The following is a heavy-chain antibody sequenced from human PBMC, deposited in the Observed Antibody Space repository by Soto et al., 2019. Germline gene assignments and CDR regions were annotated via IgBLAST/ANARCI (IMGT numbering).Heavy chain of an antibody. CDR3: ARSGGLSSSWYDLGWFDP. D-gene: IGHD6-13*01. CDR2: IIPIFGTA. J-gene: IGHJ5*02. CDR1: GGTFSSYA. V-gene: IGHV1-69*01. Sequence: QVQLVQSGAEVKKPGSSVKVSCKASGGTFSSYAISWVRQAPGQGLEWMGGIIPIFGTANYAQKFQGRVTITADESTSTAYMELSSLRSEDTAVYYSARSGGLSSSWYDLGWFDPWGQGTLVTVSS.